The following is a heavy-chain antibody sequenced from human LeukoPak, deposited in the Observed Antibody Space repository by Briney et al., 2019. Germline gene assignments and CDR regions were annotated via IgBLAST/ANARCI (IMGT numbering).Heavy chain of an antibody. D-gene: IGHD4-17*01. CDR3: ARDLVTVTKGFDI. V-gene: IGHV4-59*11. Sequence: SETLSLTCAVSADSFSSHYWTWVRQSPGRGLEWIGYISYIGSTNYNPSLKSRVTISIDTSKNQFSLKLRSVTAADTAVYYCARDLVTVTKGFDIWGQGTMVSVSS. CDR2: ISYIGST. J-gene: IGHJ3*02. CDR1: ADSFSSHY.